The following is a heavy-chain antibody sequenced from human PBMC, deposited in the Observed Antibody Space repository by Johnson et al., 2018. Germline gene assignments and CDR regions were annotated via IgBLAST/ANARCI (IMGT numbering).Heavy chain of an antibody. V-gene: IGHV3-30*03. Sequence: QVQLVESGGGVVQPGRSLKLSCATSGFTFSDFGMHWLRQAPGKGLVWVAVTSYDGGNNFYADSVKGRFTISRDNFWNTLYLQMNSLRAEDTAVYYCAIALGWRHVGANSVWGQGTLVTVAS. CDR2: TSYDGGNN. CDR3: AIALGWRHVGANSV. D-gene: IGHD1-26*01. J-gene: IGHJ4*02. CDR1: GFTFSDFG.